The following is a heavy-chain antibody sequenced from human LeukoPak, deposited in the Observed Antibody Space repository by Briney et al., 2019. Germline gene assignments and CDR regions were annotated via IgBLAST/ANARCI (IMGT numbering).Heavy chain of an antibody. CDR1: GFTFDDYA. CDR2: ISWNSASI. CDR3: AKDYDYVWGSYRSSFDF. V-gene: IGHV3-9*01. J-gene: IGHJ4*02. D-gene: IGHD3-16*02. Sequence: HPGGSLRLSCTASGFTFDDYAMHWVRQAPGKGLEWVSGISWNSASIEYADSVKGRFTISRDNAKNSLYLQMNSPRAEDTALYYCAKDYDYVWGSYRSSFDFWGQGTLVTVSS.